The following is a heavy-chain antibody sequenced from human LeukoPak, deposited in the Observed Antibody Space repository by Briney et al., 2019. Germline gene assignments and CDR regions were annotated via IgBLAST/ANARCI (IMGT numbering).Heavy chain of an antibody. V-gene: IGHV3-48*01. CDR3: ARTYDFGRGPPGDAFDN. D-gene: IGHD3-3*01. J-gene: IGHJ3*02. CDR2: IDARSGIT. Sequence: TGGSLRLSCAASGFTFSIFGLNWVRQAPGKVPEWVSYIDARSGITYYADSVQGRFTIPRDNAQESVFLQMNSLRADDTAVYYCARTYDFGRGPPGDAFDNWGPGTLVTVSS. CDR1: GFTFSIFG.